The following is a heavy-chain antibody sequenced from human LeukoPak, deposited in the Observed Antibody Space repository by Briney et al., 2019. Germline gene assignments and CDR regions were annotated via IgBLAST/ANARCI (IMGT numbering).Heavy chain of an antibody. D-gene: IGHD3-3*01. CDR1: GYTFTSYG. V-gene: IGHV1-2*02. Sequence: ASVKVSCKASGYTFTSYGISWARQAPVQGLEWMGWINPNSGGTIYAQKFQGRVTMTRDTSISTAYMELSRLRSDDTAVYYCARVGSGYDFWSGYSDGWFDPWGQGTLVTVSS. J-gene: IGHJ5*02. CDR3: ARVGSGYDFWSGYSDGWFDP. CDR2: INPNSGGT.